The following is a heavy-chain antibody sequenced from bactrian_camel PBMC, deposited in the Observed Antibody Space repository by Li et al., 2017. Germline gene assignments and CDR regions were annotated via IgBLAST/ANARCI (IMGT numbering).Heavy chain of an antibody. J-gene: IGHJ6*01. V-gene: IGHV3S55*01. CDR2: IESDGST. CDR1: GDTIGRYC. D-gene: IGHD6*01. CDR3: VRASEPSVAGLVADFGY. Sequence: HVQLVESGGGSVQVGGSLRLSCVASGDTIGRYCMGWFRQIPDKEREGVAGIESDGSTSYADSVKGRFTISRDNAKNTVCLQMNSLKPEDSAVYYCVRASEPSVAGLVADFGYWGQGTQVTVS.